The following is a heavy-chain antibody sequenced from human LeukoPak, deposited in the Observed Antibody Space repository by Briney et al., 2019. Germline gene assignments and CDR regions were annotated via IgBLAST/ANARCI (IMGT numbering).Heavy chain of an antibody. D-gene: IGHD6-13*01. J-gene: IGHJ5*01. Sequence: ASVKVSCKASGYTFTGYYMHGVRQAPGQGLEWMGWINLNSGGTNNAQKFQGRVTMTRDTSISTAYMELSRLRSDDTAVYYCARGGNKGLAATNLFDPASQGTLVTAYS. V-gene: IGHV1-2*02. CDR3: ARGGNKGLAATNLFDP. CDR2: INLNSGGT. CDR1: GYTFTGYY.